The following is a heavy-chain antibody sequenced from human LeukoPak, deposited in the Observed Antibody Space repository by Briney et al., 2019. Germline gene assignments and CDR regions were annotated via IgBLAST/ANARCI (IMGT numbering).Heavy chain of an antibody. CDR2: FDPEDGET. D-gene: IGHD3-22*01. CDR3: ARGAEYYYDSSGYDY. Sequence: AASVKVSCKVSGYTLTELSMHWVRQAPGKGLEWMGGFDPEDGETIYAQKFQGRVTMTEDTSTDTAYMELRSLRSDDTAVYYCARGAEYYYDSSGYDYWGQGTLVTVSS. CDR1: GYTLTELS. J-gene: IGHJ4*02. V-gene: IGHV1-24*01.